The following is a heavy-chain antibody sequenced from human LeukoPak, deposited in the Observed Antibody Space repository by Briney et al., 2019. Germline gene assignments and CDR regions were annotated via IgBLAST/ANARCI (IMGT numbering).Heavy chain of an antibody. CDR3: ARVALGSGFDY. CDR1: GFTVSSYS. CDR2: ISANGRST. D-gene: IGHD1-26*01. V-gene: IGHV3-64*01. J-gene: IGHJ4*02. Sequence: GGSLRLSCAASGFTVSSYSMHWVRQAPGKGLDFVSAISANGRSTYYASSVKGRFTISRDNSKNTLYLQMGSLRAEDLAVYYCARVALGSGFDYWGQGTLVTVSS.